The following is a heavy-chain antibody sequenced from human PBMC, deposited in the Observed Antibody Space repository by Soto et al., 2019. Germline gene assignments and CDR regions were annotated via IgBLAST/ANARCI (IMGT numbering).Heavy chain of an antibody. Sequence: PETLSHTCTVSGGSISPYYCSWSRQPPGKGLEWIGYIYNSGSTNYNPSLKSRVSISVDTSKNQFSLKLNSVTAADTAIYYCARDAAPAGDYYYYAMDVWGQGTTVT. D-gene: IGHD6-13*01. V-gene: IGHV4-59*01. CDR3: ARDAAPAGDYYYYAMDV. J-gene: IGHJ6*02. CDR1: GGSISPYY. CDR2: IYNSGST.